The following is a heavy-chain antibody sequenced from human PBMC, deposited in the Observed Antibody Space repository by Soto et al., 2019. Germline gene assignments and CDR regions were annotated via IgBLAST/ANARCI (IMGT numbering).Heavy chain of an antibody. CDR3: ARDPTSYDFWSGYRPTYYYYMDV. J-gene: IGHJ6*03. D-gene: IGHD3-3*01. CDR1: GFTFSSYG. V-gene: IGHV3-33*01. Sequence: HPGGSLRLSCAASGFTFSSYGMHWVRQAPGKGLEWVAVIWYDGSNKYYADSVKGRFTISRDNSKNTLYLQMNSLRAEDTAVYYCARDPTSYDFWSGYRPTYYYYMDVWGKGTTVTVSS. CDR2: IWYDGSNK.